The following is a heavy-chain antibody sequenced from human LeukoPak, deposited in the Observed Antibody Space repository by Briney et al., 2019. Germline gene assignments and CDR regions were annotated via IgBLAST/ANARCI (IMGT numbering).Heavy chain of an antibody. D-gene: IGHD2-2*01. J-gene: IGHJ6*02. V-gene: IGHV4-34*01. CDR2: INHSGST. CDR1: GGSFSGYY. Sequence: SGTLSLTCAVYGGSFSGYYWSWIRQPPGKGLEWIGEINHSGSTNYNPSLKSRVTISVDTSKNQFSLKLSSVTAADTAVYYCARVSGGYCSSTSCRPYYYYYYGMDVWGQGTTVTVSS. CDR3: ARVSGGYCSSTSCRPYYYYYYGMDV.